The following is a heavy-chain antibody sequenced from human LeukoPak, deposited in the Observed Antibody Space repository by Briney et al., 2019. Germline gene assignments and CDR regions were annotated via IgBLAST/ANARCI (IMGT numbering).Heavy chain of an antibody. CDR2: VYYSGST. CDR3: ARGYDTSGYYIDGYFDL. J-gene: IGHJ2*01. Sequence: SETLSLTCNVSGGSISRSSYYWGWIRQPPGEGLEWIGSVYYSGSTYYKPALTSRVTISLDTSRTQFSLKLNSLTAADTAVYYCARGYDTSGYYIDGYFDLWGRGTLVTVSS. V-gene: IGHV4-39*07. CDR1: GGSISRSSYY. D-gene: IGHD3-22*01.